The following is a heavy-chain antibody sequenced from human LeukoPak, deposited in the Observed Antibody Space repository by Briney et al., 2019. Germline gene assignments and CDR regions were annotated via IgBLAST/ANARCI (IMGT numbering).Heavy chain of an antibody. CDR1: GFTFNDYV. CDR3: VRARRGTVAGLDY. V-gene: IGHV7-4-1*01. CDR2: NNTNTGDP. Sequence: GASVKVSCKTSGFTFNDYVMNWVRQAPGQGLQWMGWNNTNTGDPTYAQGFRGRFFFSLDSSLTTTYLQISTLEPGDTAVYYCVRARRGTVAGLDYWGQGTLVTVSS. J-gene: IGHJ4*02. D-gene: IGHD6-19*01.